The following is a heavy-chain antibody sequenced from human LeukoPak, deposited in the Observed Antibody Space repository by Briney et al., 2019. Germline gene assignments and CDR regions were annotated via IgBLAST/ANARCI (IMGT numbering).Heavy chain of an antibody. CDR2: INGDGSST. V-gene: IGHV3-74*01. D-gene: IGHD3-3*01. Sequence: PGGSLRLSCAASGFTFSSNRMHWVRQAPGKGLVWVSRINGDGSSTSYADSVKGRFTISRDNAKNTLYLQMNSLRSEDTAVYYCAREKVDITIFGVGSYYYYYGMDVWGQGTTVTVSS. CDR3: AREKVDITIFGVGSYYYYYGMDV. J-gene: IGHJ6*02. CDR1: GFTFSSNR.